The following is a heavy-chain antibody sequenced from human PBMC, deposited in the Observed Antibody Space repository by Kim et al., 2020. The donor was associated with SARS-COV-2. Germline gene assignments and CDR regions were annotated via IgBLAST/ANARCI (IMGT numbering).Heavy chain of an antibody. J-gene: IGHJ4*02. Sequence: YADSVKGRFTISRDNAKNSLYLQMNSLRAEDTAVYYCARLLGRVSPTYDYWGQGTLVTVSS. V-gene: IGHV3-21*01. CDR3: ARLLGRVSPTYDY. D-gene: IGHD7-27*01.